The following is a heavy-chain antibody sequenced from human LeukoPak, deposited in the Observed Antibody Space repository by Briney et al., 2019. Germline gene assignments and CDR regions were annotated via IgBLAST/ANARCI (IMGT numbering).Heavy chain of an antibody. J-gene: IGHJ4*02. CDR2: IYYSGST. D-gene: IGHD7-27*01. V-gene: IGHV4-59*08. Sequence: SETLSLTCTVSGGSISSYYWSWIRQPPGKGLEWIGYIYYSGSTNYNPSLKSRVTISIDTSKNQFSLKLSSVTAADTAVYYCARRGNWGFFDYWGQGTLVTVSS. CDR1: GGSISSYY. CDR3: ARRGNWGFFDY.